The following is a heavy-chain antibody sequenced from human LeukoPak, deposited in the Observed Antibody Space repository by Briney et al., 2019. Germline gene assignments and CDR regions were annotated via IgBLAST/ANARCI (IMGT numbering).Heavy chain of an antibody. CDR3: ARVIPDYYDSSGYPFFFDY. V-gene: IGHV1-18*01. CDR1: GYTFSNYG. D-gene: IGHD3-22*01. CDR2: ISAYNGNT. Sequence: GASEPVSCKASGYTFSNYGISWVRQAPGQGLEWLGWISAYNGNTHYAQKLQGRVTLTTDTSTSTAYMEVRSLRSDDTAVYFCARVIPDYYDSSGYPFFFDYWGQGTLVIVSS. J-gene: IGHJ4*02.